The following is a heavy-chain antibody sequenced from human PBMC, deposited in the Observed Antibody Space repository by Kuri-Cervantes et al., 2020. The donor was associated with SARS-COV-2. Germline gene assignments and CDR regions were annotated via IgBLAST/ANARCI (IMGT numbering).Heavy chain of an antibody. CDR1: GFTFSSYW. CDR3: ARDLGRGYDYGLDV. CDR2: INSDGSST. V-gene: IGHV3-74*01. Sequence: GESLKISCAASGFTFSSYWMHWVRQAPGKGLVWVSRINSDGSSTSYADSVKGRFTISRDNAKNTLYLQMNSLRAEDTAVYYCARDLGRGYDYGLDVWGQGTTVTVSS. J-gene: IGHJ6*02. D-gene: IGHD3-16*01.